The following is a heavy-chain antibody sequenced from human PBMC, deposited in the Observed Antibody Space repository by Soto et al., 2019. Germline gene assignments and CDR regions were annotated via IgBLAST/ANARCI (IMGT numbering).Heavy chain of an antibody. J-gene: IGHJ4*02. Sequence: SEALSLTCTVSGDSITSGVHYWSWIRQLPGKGLEWIGYIFYSGPTYYNPSLKSRVTISVDTSKNQFSLKLNSVTAADTAVYYCARDRVMLTVGGASAEWDIECRGQVNLVTVSS. D-gene: IGHD3-16*01. CDR3: ARDRVMLTVGGASAEWDIEC. CDR2: IFYSGPT. CDR1: GDSITSGVHY. V-gene: IGHV4-31*03.